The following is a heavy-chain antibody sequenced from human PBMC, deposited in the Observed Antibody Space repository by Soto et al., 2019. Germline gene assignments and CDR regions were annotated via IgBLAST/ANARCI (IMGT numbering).Heavy chain of an antibody. D-gene: IGHD3-16*01. CDR2: ISNSGRIT. Sequence: QVHLEESGGGLVKPGGSLRLSCTASGCIFSDYYMSWIRQAPGKGLVWVSDISNSGRITHHADSVEGRFTISRDNAKDSLYLQRHSLRPEDSAIYYCARDHGGGGLTLEYWGQGTLVTVSS. J-gene: IGHJ4*02. CDR3: ARDHGGGGLTLEY. CDR1: GCIFSDYY. V-gene: IGHV3-11*01.